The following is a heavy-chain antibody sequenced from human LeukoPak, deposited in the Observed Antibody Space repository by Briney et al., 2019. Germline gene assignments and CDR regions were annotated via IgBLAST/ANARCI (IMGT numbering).Heavy chain of an antibody. CDR1: GGSFSGYY. CDR3: ARGVATVTIGSDYFDY. D-gene: IGHD4-17*01. Sequence: KPSETLSLTCAVYGGSFSGYYWSWIRQPPGKGLEWIGEINHSGSTNYNPSLKSRVTISVDTSKNQFSLKLSSVTAADTAVYYCARGVATVTIGSDYFDYWGQGTLVTVSS. V-gene: IGHV4-34*01. J-gene: IGHJ4*02. CDR2: INHSGST.